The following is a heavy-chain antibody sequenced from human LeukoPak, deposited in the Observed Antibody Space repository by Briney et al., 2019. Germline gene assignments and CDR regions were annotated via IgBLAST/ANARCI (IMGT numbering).Heavy chain of an antibody. CDR3: ARCSEQLSALGCYFDY. D-gene: IGHD6-13*01. CDR2: ISGGSSFT. J-gene: IGHJ4*02. CDR1: GFSFSSFS. Sequence: GGSLRLSCAASGFSFSSFSMNWVRQAPGKGLEWVSYISGGSSFTYYVDSVKGRFTISRDNAKNSLYLQMNSLRAEDTAVYYCARCSEQLSALGCYFDYWGQGTLVTVSS. V-gene: IGHV3-21*01.